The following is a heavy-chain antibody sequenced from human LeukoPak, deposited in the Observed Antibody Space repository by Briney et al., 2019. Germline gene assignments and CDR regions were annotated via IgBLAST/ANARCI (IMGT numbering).Heavy chain of an antibody. D-gene: IGHD4-17*01. CDR1: GGSISSYY. J-gene: IGHJ4*02. CDR2: IYTSGST. CDR3: ARSGLTTVTNVEFGVYGQ. V-gene: IGHV4-4*07. Sequence: SETLSLTCTVSGGSISSYYWSWIRQPAGKGLEWIGRIYTSGSTNYNLSLMSRGTMSVDTSKNQFSLKLSSVTAADTAVYYCARSGLTTVTNVEFGVYGQWDQGTLVTASS.